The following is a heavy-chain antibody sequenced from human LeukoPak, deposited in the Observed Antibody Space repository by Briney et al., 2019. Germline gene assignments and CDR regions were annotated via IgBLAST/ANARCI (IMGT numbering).Heavy chain of an antibody. CDR1: GVSTSNYY. Sequence: SETLSLTCTVSGVSTSNYYWSWIRQPPGKGLEWIGFIHYSGSTHYSPSLKSRVTMSVATSNNQFSLKLSSVTAADTAIYYCVRHSGASPHYFDYWGQGTLVTVSS. D-gene: IGHD1-26*01. V-gene: IGHV4-59*08. J-gene: IGHJ4*02. CDR2: IHYSGST. CDR3: VRHSGASPHYFDY.